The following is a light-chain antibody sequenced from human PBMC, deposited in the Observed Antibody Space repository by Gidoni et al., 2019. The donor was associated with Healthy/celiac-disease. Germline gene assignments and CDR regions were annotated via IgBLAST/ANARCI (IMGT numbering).Light chain of an antibody. CDR1: QSVFYSSNNKNY. Sequence: DIVRTQSPDSLAVSLGERATINCKSSQSVFYSSNNKNYLAWYQQKPGQPPKLLMYWASTRESGVPDRFSGSGSGTDFTLTISSLQAEDVAVYYCQQYYRTPWTFGQXTKVEIK. CDR2: WAS. J-gene: IGKJ1*01. V-gene: IGKV4-1*01. CDR3: QQYYRTPWT.